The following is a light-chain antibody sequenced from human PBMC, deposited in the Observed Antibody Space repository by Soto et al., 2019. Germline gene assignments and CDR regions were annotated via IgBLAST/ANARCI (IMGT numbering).Light chain of an antibody. V-gene: IGKV1-5*03. CDR3: QQYNSYSRT. CDR2: KAS. CDR1: QSISRW. Sequence: DSPMKQSPSTMSASVGDRDTITCRASQSISRWWAWYQQKPGKAPKLLIYKASSLESGVPSRFSGSGSGTEFTLTISSLQPDDFATYYCQQYNSYSRTFGQGTKVEIK. J-gene: IGKJ1*01.